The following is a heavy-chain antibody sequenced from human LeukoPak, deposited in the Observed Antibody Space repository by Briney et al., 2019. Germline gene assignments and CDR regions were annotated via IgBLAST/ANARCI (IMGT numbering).Heavy chain of an antibody. CDR3: ARAGWQS. Sequence: GRFLRLSCAASGFTFSSYAMHWVRQAPGKGLEWVAVISYDGSNKYYADSVKGRFTISRDNSKNTLYLQMNSLRAEDTAVYYCARAGWQSWGQGTLVTVSS. J-gene: IGHJ4*02. V-gene: IGHV3-30-3*01. CDR1: GFTFSSYA. CDR2: ISYDGSNK. D-gene: IGHD6-19*01.